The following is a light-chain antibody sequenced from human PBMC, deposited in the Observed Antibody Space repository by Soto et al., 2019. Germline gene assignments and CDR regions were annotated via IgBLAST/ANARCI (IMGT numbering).Light chain of an antibody. Sequence: ETVLTQSPGTLSLSPGERATLSCRASQTIRSNYLAWYRQTPGQAPRLLIYGASNRATGIADRFSGSGSVTDITLIISRLEPEDFALYYWQQYGSSPWTFGQGTKVEIK. CDR1: QTIRSNY. J-gene: IGKJ1*01. CDR3: QQYGSSPWT. CDR2: GAS. V-gene: IGKV3-20*01.